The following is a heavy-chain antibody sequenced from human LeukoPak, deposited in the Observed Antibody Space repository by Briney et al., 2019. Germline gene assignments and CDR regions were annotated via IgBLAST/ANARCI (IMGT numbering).Heavy chain of an antibody. CDR2: IKQDGSEK. CDR1: GFTFSSYW. V-gene: IGHV3-7*04. CDR3: ARGRRTYYYYMDV. Sequence: GGSLRLSCAASGFTFSSYWMSWVRQAPGKGLEWVANIKQDGSEKYYVDSVKGRFTISRDNAKNSLYLQMNSLRAEDTAVYYCARGRRTYYYYMDVWGKGTTVTISS. J-gene: IGHJ6*03.